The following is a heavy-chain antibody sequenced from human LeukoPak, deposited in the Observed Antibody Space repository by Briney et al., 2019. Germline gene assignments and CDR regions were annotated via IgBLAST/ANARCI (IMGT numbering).Heavy chain of an antibody. CDR3: ASTFYGDSPPY. Sequence: GGSLRLSCAASGFTVSSNYMSWVRQAPGKGLEWVSVIYSGGSTYYADSVKGRFTISRDNSKNTLYLQMNSLRAEDTAVYYCASTFYGDSPPYWGQGTLVTVST. D-gene: IGHD4-17*01. J-gene: IGHJ4*02. CDR2: IYSGGST. V-gene: IGHV3-66*01. CDR1: GFTVSSNY.